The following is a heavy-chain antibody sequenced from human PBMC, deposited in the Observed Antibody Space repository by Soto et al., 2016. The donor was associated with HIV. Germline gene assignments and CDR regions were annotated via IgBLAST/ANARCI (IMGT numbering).Heavy chain of an antibody. V-gene: IGHV3-21*01. J-gene: IGHJ5*02. D-gene: IGHD2-15*01. CDR1: GFTFSSYS. Sequence: EVQLVESGGGLVKPGGSLRLSCAASGFTFSSYSMNWVRQAPGKGLEWVSSISSSSSYIYYADSVKGRFTISRDNAKNSLYLQMNSLRAEDTAVYYCARDHKGYCSGGSCYSSDPWGQGTLVTVSS. CDR2: ISSSSSYI. CDR3: ARDHKGYCSGGSCYSSDP.